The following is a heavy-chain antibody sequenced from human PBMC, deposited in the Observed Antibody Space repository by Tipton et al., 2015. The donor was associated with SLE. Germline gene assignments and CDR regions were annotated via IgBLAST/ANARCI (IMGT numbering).Heavy chain of an antibody. CDR1: GGSISSYY. CDR2: INHSGST. J-gene: IGHJ4*02. Sequence: TLSLTCTVSGGSISSYYWSWVRQPPGKGLEWIGEINHSGSTNYNPSLKSRVTISVDTSKNQFSLKLSSVTAADTAVYYCARSGGSSSRHFDYWGQGTLVTVSS. V-gene: IGHV4-34*01. D-gene: IGHD6-6*01. CDR3: ARSGGSSSRHFDY.